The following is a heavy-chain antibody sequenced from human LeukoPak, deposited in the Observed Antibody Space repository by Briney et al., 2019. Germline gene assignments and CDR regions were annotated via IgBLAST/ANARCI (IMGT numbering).Heavy chain of an antibody. J-gene: IGHJ4*02. CDR2: IYYSGST. CDR1: GGSVSSGSYY. Sequence: SETLSLTCTVSGGSVSSGSYYWSWMRQPPGKGLEWIGYIYYSGSTNYNPSLKSRVTISVDTSKNQFSLKLSSVTAADTAVYYCAREGLYGDYVWSLDYWGQGTLVTVSS. D-gene: IGHD4-17*01. CDR3: AREGLYGDYVWSLDY. V-gene: IGHV4-61*01.